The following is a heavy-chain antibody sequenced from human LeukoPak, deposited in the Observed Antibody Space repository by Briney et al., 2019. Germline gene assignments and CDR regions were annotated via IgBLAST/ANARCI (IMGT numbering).Heavy chain of an antibody. CDR3: AREQELLRYFDWLTAANWFDP. J-gene: IGHJ5*02. V-gene: IGHV1-8*03. Sequence: ASVKVSCKASGYTFTSYDINWVRQATGQGLEWMGWMNPNSGNTGYAQKFQGRVTITRNTSISTAYMELSSLRSEDTAVYYCAREQELLRYFDWLTAANWFDPWGQGTLVTVSS. CDR1: GYTFTSYD. D-gene: IGHD3-9*01. CDR2: MNPNSGNT.